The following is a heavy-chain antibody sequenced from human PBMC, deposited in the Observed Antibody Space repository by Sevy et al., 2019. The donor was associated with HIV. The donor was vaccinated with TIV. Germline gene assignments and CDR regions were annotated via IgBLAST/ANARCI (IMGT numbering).Heavy chain of an antibody. J-gene: IGHJ6*02. V-gene: IGHV4-59*02. D-gene: IGHD6-13*01. CDR3: ARESPYIAAAGKYYYYNGMDV. CDR1: GVTVSSYF. CDR2: IYYSGRT. Sequence: SETLSLTCTVSGVTVSSYFWSWIRQPPGKGLEWIGYIYYSGRTDYNPSLKSRVTISLDTSKNKFSLKLSTVTAAETAVYYCARESPYIAAAGKYYYYNGMDVWGQGTTVTVSS.